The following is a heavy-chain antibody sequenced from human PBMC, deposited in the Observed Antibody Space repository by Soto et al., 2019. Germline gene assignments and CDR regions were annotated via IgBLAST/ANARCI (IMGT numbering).Heavy chain of an antibody. J-gene: IGHJ4*02. CDR3: TIKYYVSGSYDIEY. Sequence: QVQLVQSGAEVKKPGSSVKVSCKASGGTFSSYAISWVRQAPGQGLEWLGGIIPIFGTADYAQKFQGRVTIAADESKSTAYMELSSLRSDYTAVYDSTIKYYVSGSYDIEYWGQGTLVTVSS. V-gene: IGHV1-69*12. CDR2: IIPIFGTA. D-gene: IGHD3-10*01. CDR1: GGTFSSYA.